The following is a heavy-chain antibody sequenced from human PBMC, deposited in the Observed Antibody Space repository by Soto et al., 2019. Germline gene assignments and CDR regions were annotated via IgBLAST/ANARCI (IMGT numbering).Heavy chain of an antibody. V-gene: IGHV3-30-3*01. CDR3: ARDRRYYYDSSGYSSVLDY. Sequence: GGSLRLSCAASGFTFSSYAMHWVRQAPGKGLEWVTVISYDGSNKYYADSVKGRFTISRDNSKNTLYLQMNSLRAEDTAVYYCARDRRYYYDSSGYSSVLDYWGQGTLVTVSS. CDR1: GFTFSSYA. J-gene: IGHJ4*02. CDR2: ISYDGSNK. D-gene: IGHD3-22*01.